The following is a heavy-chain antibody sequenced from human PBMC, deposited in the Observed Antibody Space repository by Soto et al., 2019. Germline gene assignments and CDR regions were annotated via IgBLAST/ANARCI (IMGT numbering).Heavy chain of an antibody. CDR2: IYYSGST. CDR1: GGSISSYY. Sequence: PSETLSLTCTVSGGSISSYYWSWIRQPPGKGLEWIRYIYYSGSTNYNPSLKSRVTISVDTSKNQFSLKLSSVTAADTAVHYCARGRILYYYGMDVWGQGTTVTVSS. J-gene: IGHJ6*02. D-gene: IGHD2-15*01. CDR3: ARGRILYYYGMDV. V-gene: IGHV4-59*01.